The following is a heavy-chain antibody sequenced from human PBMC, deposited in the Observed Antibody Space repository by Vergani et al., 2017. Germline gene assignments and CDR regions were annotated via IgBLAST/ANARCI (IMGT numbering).Heavy chain of an antibody. V-gene: IGHV1-69*06. CDR3: ARDGLIAVAGGYYYYGMDV. CDR1: GGTFSSYA. Sequence: QVQLVQSGAEVKKPGSSVKVSCKASGGTFSSYAISWVRQAPGQGLEWMGGIIPIFGTANYAQKFQGRVTITADKSTSTAYMELSSLRSEDTAVYYCARDGLIAVAGGYYYYGMDVWGQGTTVTVSS. J-gene: IGHJ6*02. CDR2: IIPIFGTA. D-gene: IGHD6-19*01.